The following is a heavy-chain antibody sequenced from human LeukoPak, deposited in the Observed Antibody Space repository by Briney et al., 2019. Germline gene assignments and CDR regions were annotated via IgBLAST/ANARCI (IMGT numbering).Heavy chain of an antibody. CDR1: GGTFSCCY. V-gene: IGHV4-34*01. Sequence: SRTLSLTCADYGGTFSCCYWGWIPQPPGKGLERIGEINHSGSTNYDPSLKSRVTISVDTSKNQFSLKLSSVTAAYTAVYYYARGISDIRLSSLELDAELWGLETFVPVSS. CDR2: INHSGST. J-gene: IGHJ1*01. D-gene: IGHD5-24*01. CDR3: ARGISDIRLSSLELDAEL.